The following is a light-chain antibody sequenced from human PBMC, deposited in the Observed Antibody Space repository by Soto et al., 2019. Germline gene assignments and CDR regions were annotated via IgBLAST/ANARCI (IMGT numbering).Light chain of an antibody. CDR3: QQYESTPPT. V-gene: IGKV4-1*01. Sequence: DIVMTQSPDSLAVSLGERATINCKSSQSVLYSSNNKNYLAWYQQRPGEPTKLLIYLASTRESGVPDRFSGSGSGKDFTLTITSLQAEDVAVYYCQQYESTPPTFGQGTKLEIK. J-gene: IGKJ2*01. CDR2: LAS. CDR1: QSVLYSSNNKNY.